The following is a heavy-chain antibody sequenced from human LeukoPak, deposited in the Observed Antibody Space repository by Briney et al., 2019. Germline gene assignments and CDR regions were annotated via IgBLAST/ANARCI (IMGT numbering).Heavy chain of an antibody. CDR2: INPSGGST. V-gene: IGHV1-46*01. J-gene: IGHJ5*02. D-gene: IGHD3-22*01. CDR1: GYTFTSYD. Sequence: GASVKVSCKASGYTFTSYDINWVRQATGQGLEWMGIINPSGGSTSYAQKFQGRVTMTRDMSTSTVYMELSSLRSEDTAVYYCATSLPYYYDSSGYHYNWFDPWGQGTLVTVSS. CDR3: ATSLPYYYDSSGYHYNWFDP.